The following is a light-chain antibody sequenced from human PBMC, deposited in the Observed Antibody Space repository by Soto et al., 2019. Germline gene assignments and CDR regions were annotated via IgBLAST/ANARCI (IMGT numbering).Light chain of an antibody. J-gene: IGKJ5*01. CDR2: RTS. V-gene: IGKV3-11*01. CDR1: QSISIN. Sequence: EIVMTQSPATLSVSPGERAILSCRASQSISINLAWYQQKPGQAPRLLMFRTSYRAAGIPDRFSGSGSATDFTLTISSLEPEDFAVYYCQQRSNWITFGQGTRLEIK. CDR3: QQRSNWIT.